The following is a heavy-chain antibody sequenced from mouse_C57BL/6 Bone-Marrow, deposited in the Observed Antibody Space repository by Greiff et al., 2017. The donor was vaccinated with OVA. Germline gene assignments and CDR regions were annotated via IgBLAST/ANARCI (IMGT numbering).Heavy chain of an antibody. CDR1: GYTFTDYE. CDR3: TGREAAQATWGAMDY. V-gene: IGHV1-15*01. J-gene: IGHJ4*01. CDR2: IDPETGGT. D-gene: IGHD3-2*02. Sequence: ESGAELVRPGASVTLSCKASGYTFTDYEMHWVKQTPVHGLEWIGAIDPETGGTAYNQKFKGKAILTADKSSSTAYMELRSLTSEDSAVYYCTGREAAQATWGAMDYWGQGTSVTVSS.